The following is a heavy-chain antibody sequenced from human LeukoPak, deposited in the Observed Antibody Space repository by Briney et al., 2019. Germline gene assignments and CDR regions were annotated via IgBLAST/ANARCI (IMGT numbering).Heavy chain of an antibody. CDR3: AKNRATYFDFWSGSQDV. CDR1: GFTFSSYW. V-gene: IGHV3-74*01. J-gene: IGHJ6*02. Sequence: GGSLRLSCAASGFTFSSYWMHWVRQAPGKGLLWVSRINSDGSSTSYADSVKGRFTISRDTSKNTLYLQMNSLRAEDTAVYYCAKNRATYFDFWSGSQDVWGQGTTVTVSS. D-gene: IGHD3-3*01. CDR2: INSDGSST.